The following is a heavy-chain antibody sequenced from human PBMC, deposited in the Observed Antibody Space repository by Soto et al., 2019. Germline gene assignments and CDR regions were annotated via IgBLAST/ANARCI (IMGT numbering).Heavy chain of an antibody. D-gene: IGHD2-2*01. V-gene: IGHV1-69*05. J-gene: IGHJ6*02. CDR1: GGTFSSYA. CDR3: ARHVPAAGYYNGMDV. CDR2: IIPIFGTA. Sequence: QVQLVQSGAEVKKPGSSVKVSCKASGGTFSSYAISWVRQAPGQGLEWMGGIIPIFGTANYPQKFQGRVTXTXXXSXXTAYMELSSLRSEDTAVYYCARHVPAAGYYNGMDVWGQGTTVTVSS.